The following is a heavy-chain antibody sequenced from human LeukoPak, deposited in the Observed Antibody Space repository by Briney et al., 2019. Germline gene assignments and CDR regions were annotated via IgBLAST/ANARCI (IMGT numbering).Heavy chain of an antibody. Sequence: SQTLPLTCTICGGYTSSGCYYCSWIHQHPEKGLEWVGYIYYSWGTYYNPSLKSRVTISVDKSKNHSYLQLSSVTAADTAVYYCARVEYISTGGFRWGQGTLLTVCS. V-gene: IGHV4-31*03. CDR2: IYYSWGT. J-gene: IGHJ4*02. CDR3: ARVEYISTGGFR. D-gene: IGHD6-6*01. CDR1: GGYTSSGCYY.